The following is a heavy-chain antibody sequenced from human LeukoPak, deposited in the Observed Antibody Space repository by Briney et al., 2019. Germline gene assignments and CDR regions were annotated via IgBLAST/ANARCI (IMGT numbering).Heavy chain of an antibody. CDR1: GGSISSGGYY. CDR2: IYHSGST. J-gene: IGHJ3*02. Sequence: SETLSLTCTVSGGSISSGGYYWSWIRQPPGKGLEWIGYIYHSGSTYYNPSLKSRVTISVDRSKNQFSLKLSSVTAADTAVYYCARSQYAFDIWGQGTMVTVSS. V-gene: IGHV4-30-2*01. CDR3: ARSQYAFDI.